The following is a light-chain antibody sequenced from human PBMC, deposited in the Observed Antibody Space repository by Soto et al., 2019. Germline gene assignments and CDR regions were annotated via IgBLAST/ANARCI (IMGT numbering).Light chain of an antibody. Sequence: QSALTQPASVSGSPGQSITNSCTGTSSDVGGYNYVSWYQQHPGKAPKLMIYEVSNRPSGVSNRFSGSKSGNTASLTISGLQAEDEADYYCSSYTSSSTRVFGGATKLTVL. V-gene: IGLV2-14*01. J-gene: IGLJ3*02. CDR2: EVS. CDR3: SSYTSSSTRV. CDR1: SSDVGGYNY.